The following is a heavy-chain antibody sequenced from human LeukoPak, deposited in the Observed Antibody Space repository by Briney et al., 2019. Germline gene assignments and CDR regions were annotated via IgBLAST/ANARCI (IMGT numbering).Heavy chain of an antibody. V-gene: IGHV6-1*01. J-gene: IGHJ5*02. Sequence: SQTLSHTCAISGDSVSSNSVTWNWIRQSPSRGLEWLGRTYYRSTWYNDYAVSVRGRITVNPDTSKNQFSLHLNSVTPEDTAVYYCARRLTQYDCFDPWGQGILVAVSS. CDR1: GDSVSSNSVT. CDR3: ARRLTQYDCFDP. D-gene: IGHD2-2*01. CDR2: TYYRSTWYN.